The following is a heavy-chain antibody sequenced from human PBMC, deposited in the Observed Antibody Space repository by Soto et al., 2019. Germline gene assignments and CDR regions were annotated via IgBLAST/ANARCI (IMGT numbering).Heavy chain of an antibody. CDR2: IYWDDDK. D-gene: IGHD3-10*01. CDR1: GFSLTTSAEG. J-gene: IGHJ4*01. Sequence: QITLRESGPTLVKPTQTLTLTCTFSGFSLTTSAEGVGWVRQPPGNALEWLALIYWDDDKRYSPILKSRLTITKDPPKILVALPMRHFAPVFTAWSCWVARPDDSGNSCTYWAHRILFTVSS. V-gene: IGHV2-5*02. CDR3: VARPDDSGNSCTY.